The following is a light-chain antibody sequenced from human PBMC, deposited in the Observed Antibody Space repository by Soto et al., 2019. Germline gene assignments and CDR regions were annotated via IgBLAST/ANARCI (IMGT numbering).Light chain of an antibody. CDR3: QQYNNWPPCT. CDR1: QSVSRN. CDR2: GAS. J-gene: IGKJ1*01. V-gene: IGKV3-15*01. Sequence: EIVMTQSPATLSVSPGARATLSCRDSQSVSRNLAWYQQKPGQAPRLLIYGASTRATGIPARFSGSGSGTQFTLTISSLQSEDFAVYYCQQYNNWPPCTFGQGTKVDIK.